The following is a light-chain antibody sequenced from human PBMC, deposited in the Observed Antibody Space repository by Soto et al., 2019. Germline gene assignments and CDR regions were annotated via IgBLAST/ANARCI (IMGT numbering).Light chain of an antibody. CDR1: SSDVGSYNY. V-gene: IGLV2-14*01. J-gene: IGLJ1*01. CDR2: EVS. CDR3: SSYTSSSTL. Sequence: QSALTQPASVSGSPGQSITISCTGTSSDVGSYNYVSWYQQHPGKAPKLIIYEVSDRPSGISSRFSGSKSGNTASLTISGLQTEDEADYYCSSYTSSSTLFGTGTKLTV.